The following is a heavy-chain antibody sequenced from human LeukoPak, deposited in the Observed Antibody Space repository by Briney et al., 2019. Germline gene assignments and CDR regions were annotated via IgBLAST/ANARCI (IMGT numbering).Heavy chain of an antibody. Sequence: GSLRLSCAASGFTFSSYAMSWVRQAPGKGLEWVSAISGSGGSTYYADSVKGRFTISRDNSKNTLYLQMNTLRAEDTAVYYCAQLASRFYGGYFDYWGQGTLVTVSS. D-gene: IGHD4-17*01. V-gene: IGHV3-23*01. CDR2: ISGSGGST. J-gene: IGHJ4*02. CDR1: GFTFSSYA. CDR3: AQLASRFYGGYFDY.